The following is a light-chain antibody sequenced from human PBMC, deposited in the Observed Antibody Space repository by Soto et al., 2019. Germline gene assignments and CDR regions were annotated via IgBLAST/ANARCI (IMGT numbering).Light chain of an antibody. CDR2: DAS. CDR3: QQRSTCPIT. V-gene: IGKV3-11*01. J-gene: IGKJ5*01. CDR1: KSVSTY. Sequence: FTHSPATLSLSPVESSTLSCRASKSVSTYLAWYQQKPGQAPRLLIYDASNRVTGIPARFRGSGSGTDFTLTISSLETDDFAAYYCQQRSTCPITFGQGTRVEIK.